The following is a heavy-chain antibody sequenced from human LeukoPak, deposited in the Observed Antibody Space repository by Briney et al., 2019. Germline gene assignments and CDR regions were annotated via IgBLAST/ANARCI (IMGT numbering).Heavy chain of an antibody. CDR1: GFTFSSYG. J-gene: IGHJ4*02. Sequence: GGSLRLSCAASGFTFSSYGVHWVRQAPGKGLEWVAVISYDGSNKYYADSVKGRFTISRDNSKNTLYLQMNSLRAEDTAVYYCAKCHEYYYDSSGYFDYWGQGTLVTVSS. V-gene: IGHV3-30*18. D-gene: IGHD3-22*01. CDR3: AKCHEYYYDSSGYFDY. CDR2: ISYDGSNK.